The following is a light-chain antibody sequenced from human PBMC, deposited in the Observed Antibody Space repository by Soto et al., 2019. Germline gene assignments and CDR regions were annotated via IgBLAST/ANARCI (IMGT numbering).Light chain of an antibody. J-gene: IGLJ1*01. V-gene: IGLV1-40*01. CDR1: SSNIGAGYD. CDR2: GNS. CDR3: QSYDSSLSGYV. Sequence: QSVLTQPPSVSGAPGQRVTISCTGSSSNIGAGYDVHWYQQLPGTAPKLLIYGNSNRPSGVPERFSGSKSGTSASLAITGLQAEAEADYYCQSYDSSLSGYVFGTGTKVTVL.